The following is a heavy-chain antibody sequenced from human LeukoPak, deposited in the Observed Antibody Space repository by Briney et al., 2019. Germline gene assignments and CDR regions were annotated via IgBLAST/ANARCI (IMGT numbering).Heavy chain of an antibody. CDR2: IDHSGST. D-gene: IGHD6-19*01. CDR3: ARGGKWLYYFDY. V-gene: IGHV4-38-2*02. Sequence: SETLSLTYTVSNYSISSGYYWGWIRQPPGKGLEWIGSIDHSGSTYYNPSLKSRVTISVDTSKNQFSLKLTSVTAADTAVYYCARGGKWLYYFDYWGQGTLVTVSS. CDR1: NYSISSGYY. J-gene: IGHJ4*02.